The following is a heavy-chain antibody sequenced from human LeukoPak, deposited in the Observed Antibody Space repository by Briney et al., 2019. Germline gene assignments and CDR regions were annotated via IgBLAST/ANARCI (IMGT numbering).Heavy chain of an antibody. D-gene: IGHD2-15*01. Sequence: GGSLRLSCAASGFTLSSYSMNWVRQAPGKGLEWVSSISNSGSYISYPDPVKGRFTISRDNAKNSLYLQMNSLRAEDTAVYYCARVGCRGGSCSSRGDYYYGMDVWGQGTTVTVSS. J-gene: IGHJ6*02. V-gene: IGHV3-21*01. CDR2: ISNSGSYI. CDR1: GFTLSSYS. CDR3: ARVGCRGGSCSSRGDYYYGMDV.